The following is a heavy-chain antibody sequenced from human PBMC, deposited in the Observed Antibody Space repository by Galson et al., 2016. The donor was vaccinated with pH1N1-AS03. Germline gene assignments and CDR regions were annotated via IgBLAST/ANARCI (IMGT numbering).Heavy chain of an antibody. J-gene: IGHJ4*02. CDR2: VHYSGTT. CDR3: ASAGYHTPGYHY. Sequence: TLSLTCAVSGGSMTSPDWWTWVRQPPGKGLEWIGEVHYSGTTSYNPSLNSRVAMSIDKSNNQFSLNLGSVTAADTAVYFCASAGYHTPGYHYWGQGALVTVSS. V-gene: IGHV4-4*01. D-gene: IGHD3-16*02. CDR1: GGSMTSPDW.